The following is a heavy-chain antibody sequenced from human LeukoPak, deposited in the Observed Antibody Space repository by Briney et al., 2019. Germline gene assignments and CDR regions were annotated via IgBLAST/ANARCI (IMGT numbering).Heavy chain of an antibody. D-gene: IGHD4-11*01. Sequence: GRSLRLSCAASGFTFSSYGMHWVRQAPGKGLEWVAVIWYDGSNKYYADSVKGRFTISRDNSKNTLYLQMNSLRAEDTAVYYCAKDRLYSDSDYWGQGTLVTVSS. CDR1: GFTFSSYG. V-gene: IGHV3-33*06. CDR3: AKDRLYSDSDY. J-gene: IGHJ4*02. CDR2: IWYDGSNK.